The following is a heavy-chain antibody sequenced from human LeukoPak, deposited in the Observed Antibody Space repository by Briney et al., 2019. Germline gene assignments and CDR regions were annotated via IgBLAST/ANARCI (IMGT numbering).Heavy chain of an antibody. CDR3: ARRIFGSSGHYGNFDY. CDR2: INHSGST. CDR1: GGSFSGYY. V-gene: IGHV4-34*01. D-gene: IGHD3-22*01. J-gene: IGHJ4*02. Sequence: PSETLSLTCAVYGGSFSGYYWSWIRQPPGKGLEWIGEINHSGSTNYNPSLKSRVTISVDTSKNQFSLKLSSVTAADTAVYYCARRIFGSSGHYGNFDYWGQGTLVTVSS.